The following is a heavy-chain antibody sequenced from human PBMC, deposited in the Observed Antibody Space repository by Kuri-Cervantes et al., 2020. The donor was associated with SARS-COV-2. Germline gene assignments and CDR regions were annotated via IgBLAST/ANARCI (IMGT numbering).Heavy chain of an antibody. Sequence: ASVKVSCKASGYTFTDYYMHWVRQAPGQGLEWMGWINPNSGGTNYAQKFQGWVTMTRDTSISTVYMELSRLRSDETAVYYCARSTTFRRLVVIYQGGAFDLWGQGPMVTVSS. CDR2: INPNSGGT. CDR1: GYTFTDYY. D-gene: IGHD3-22*01. J-gene: IGHJ3*01. CDR3: ARSTTFRRLVVIYQGGAFDL. V-gene: IGHV1-2*04.